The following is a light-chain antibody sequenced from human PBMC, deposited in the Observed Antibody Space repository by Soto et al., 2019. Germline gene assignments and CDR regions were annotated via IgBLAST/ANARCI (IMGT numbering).Light chain of an antibody. CDR3: QQYVTSSPRT. Sequence: EIVLTQSPATLSLFPGERATLSCRASQSVRSYLAWYQQKPGQAPRLLIYDASNRATGIPARFSGSGSGTDFTLTITRLEPEDFAVYYCQQYVTSSPRTFGQGTKVEIK. CDR1: QSVRSY. J-gene: IGKJ1*01. V-gene: IGKV3-11*01. CDR2: DAS.